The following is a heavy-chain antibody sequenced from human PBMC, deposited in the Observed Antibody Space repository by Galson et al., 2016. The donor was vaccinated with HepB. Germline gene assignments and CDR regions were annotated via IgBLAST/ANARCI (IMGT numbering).Heavy chain of an antibody. Sequence: SLRLSCATSGYTFRNYWLSWVRQAPGKGLEWVANINNDGVEKNYAGSVKGRFTISRDNAKNSLYLQMDSLRVEDTGSYYCARGEKGYSEGASWGQGTLVTVSS. V-gene: IGHV3-7*01. J-gene: IGHJ5*02. D-gene: IGHD3-22*01. CDR1: GYTFRNYW. CDR2: INNDGVEK. CDR3: ARGEKGYSEGAS.